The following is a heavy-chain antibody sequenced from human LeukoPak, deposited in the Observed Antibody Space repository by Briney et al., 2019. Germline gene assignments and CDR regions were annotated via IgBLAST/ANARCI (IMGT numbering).Heavy chain of an antibody. CDR3: ARGYDSSAYYPFNY. CDR1: GGSLSTHH. V-gene: IGHV4-59*11. J-gene: IGHJ4*02. CDR2: ISDSGST. D-gene: IGHD3-22*01. Sequence: SETLSLTCVVSGGSLSTHHWSWIRQCPGRGLEWIGYISDSGSTNYNPSLKSRVTISVDTSKNQFSLMLSSVTAADTAVYYCARGYDSSAYYPFNYWGQGTLVTVSS.